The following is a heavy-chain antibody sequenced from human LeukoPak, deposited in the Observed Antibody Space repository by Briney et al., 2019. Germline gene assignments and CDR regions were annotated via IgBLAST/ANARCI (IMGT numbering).Heavy chain of an antibody. J-gene: IGHJ4*02. D-gene: IGHD6-19*01. Sequence: GGSLRLSCAASGFTFSSYTMNWVRQAPGKGLEWVSFISTSSSYIYYADSVKGRFTISRDNSKNTLYLQMNSLRAEDTAIYYCARQWLRNGWGQGILVTVSS. CDR3: ARQWLRNG. CDR2: ISTSSSYI. CDR1: GFTFSSYT. V-gene: IGHV3-21*04.